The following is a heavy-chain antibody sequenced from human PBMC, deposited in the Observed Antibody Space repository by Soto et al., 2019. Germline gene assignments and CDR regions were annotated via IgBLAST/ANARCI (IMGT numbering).Heavy chain of an antibody. J-gene: IGHJ3*01. CDR3: AREALDGGISNALDL. CDR1: GGSISAYY. V-gene: IGHV4-59*01. CDR2: VDSSGNT. Sequence: QVQLQESGPGLVKPSETLSLTCTVSGGSISAYYWNWIRQPPGKGLEWIGYVDSSGNTDYNPSLKSRVTISVDSSKNQFSLKLNSLTAADTAVYYCAREALDGGISNALDLWGQGTTVTVSS. D-gene: IGHD4-17*01.